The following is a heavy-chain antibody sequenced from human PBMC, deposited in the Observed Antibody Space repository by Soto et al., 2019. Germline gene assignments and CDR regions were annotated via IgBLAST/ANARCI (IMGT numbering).Heavy chain of an antibody. D-gene: IGHD6-13*01. J-gene: IGHJ4*02. Sequence: QVQLVQSGAEVKKPGSSVKVSCKASGGTISSYPISWVRQAPGQGLEWLGRIIPILGIANYAQEFQGRVTITADKSTSTGYRELSSLRSEDTAVYYCAGLPTAAASLDWWGQGTLVTVSS. V-gene: IGHV1-69*02. CDR3: AGLPTAAASLDW. CDR2: IIPILGIA. CDR1: GGTISSYP.